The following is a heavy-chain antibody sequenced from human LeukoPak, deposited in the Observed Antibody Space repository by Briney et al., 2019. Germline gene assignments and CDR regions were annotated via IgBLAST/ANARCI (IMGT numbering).Heavy chain of an antibody. D-gene: IGHD2-21*01. CDR1: GGSIGSYY. J-gene: IGHJ4*02. CDR3: ARTFHM. Sequence: SETPSLTCTVSGGSIGSYYWSWIRQPPGKGLEWIGYIFQSGSTNYNPSLKSRVTMSVDTSKNQFSLNLRSVTTADTAVYYCARTFHMWGQGTLVTVSA. CDR2: IFQSGST. V-gene: IGHV4-59*01.